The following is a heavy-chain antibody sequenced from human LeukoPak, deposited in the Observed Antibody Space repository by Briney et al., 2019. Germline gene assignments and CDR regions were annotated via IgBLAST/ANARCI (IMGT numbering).Heavy chain of an antibody. CDR1: GFTFDDYG. CDR3: ARGSYDSSGYYYLPPDY. J-gene: IGHJ4*02. D-gene: IGHD3-22*01. V-gene: IGHV3-20*04. Sequence: PGGSLRLSCAASGFTFDDYGMSWVRQAPGKGLEWVSGINWNGGSTGYADSVKGRFTISRDNAKNSLYLQMNSLRAGDTALYYCARGSYDSSGYYYLPPDYWGQGTLVTVSS. CDR2: INWNGGST.